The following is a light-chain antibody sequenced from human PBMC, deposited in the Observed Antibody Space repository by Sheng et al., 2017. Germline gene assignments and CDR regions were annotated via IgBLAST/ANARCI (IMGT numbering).Light chain of an antibody. V-gene: IGLV3-1*01. CDR3: QAWDSSFVI. Sequence: SYELTQPPSVSVSPGQTASITCSGDKLGDNFVCWYQQKPGQSPVLVIYQDRKRPSGIPERFSGSNSGNTATLTISGTQAMDEADYYCQAWDSSFVIFGGGTKLTVL. CDR1: KLGDNF. J-gene: IGLJ2*01. CDR2: QDR.